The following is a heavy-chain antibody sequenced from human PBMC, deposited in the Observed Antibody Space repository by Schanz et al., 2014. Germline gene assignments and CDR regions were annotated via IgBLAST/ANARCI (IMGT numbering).Heavy chain of an antibody. J-gene: IGHJ4*02. Sequence: QVQLVQSGAEVKKPGASVKVSCKASGYTFTSYGINWVRQAPGQGFEWMGRVIPILGVTHYAQKFQGRVTITADTSTSTAYMDLRSLRSDDTAVYYCARDQSPYTNSSDVRYFDYGGQGSLVTVSS. D-gene: IGHD6-6*01. CDR1: GYTFTSYG. CDR2: VIPILGVT. CDR3: ARDQSPYTNSSDVRYFDY. V-gene: IGHV1-18*01.